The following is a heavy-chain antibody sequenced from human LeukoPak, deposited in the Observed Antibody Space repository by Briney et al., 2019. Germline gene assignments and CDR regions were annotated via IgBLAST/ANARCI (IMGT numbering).Heavy chain of an antibody. V-gene: IGHV3-23*01. CDR2: ISGSGGST. J-gene: IGHJ4*02. CDR1: GFTFSSYA. Sequence: GSLRLSCAASGFTFSSYAMSWVRQAPGKGLEWVSVISGSGGSTYYADSVKGRFTISRDNAKNSLYLQMNSLRAEDMALYYCAKGYCSGGSCHFDYWGQGTLVTVSS. D-gene: IGHD2-15*01. CDR3: AKGYCSGGSCHFDY.